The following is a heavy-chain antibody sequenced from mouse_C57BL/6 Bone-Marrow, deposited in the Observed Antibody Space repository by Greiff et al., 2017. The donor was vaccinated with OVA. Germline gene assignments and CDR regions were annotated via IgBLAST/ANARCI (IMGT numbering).Heavy chain of an antibody. CDR1: GYSITSGYY. CDR3: ARILY. V-gene: IGHV3-6*01. Sequence: EVKLVESGPGLVKPSQSLSLTCSVTGYSITSGYYWNWIRQFPGNKLEWMGYISYDGSNNYNPSLKNRISITRDTSKNQFFLKLNSVTTEDTATYYCARILYWGQGTSVTVSS. CDR2: ISYDGSN. J-gene: IGHJ4*01.